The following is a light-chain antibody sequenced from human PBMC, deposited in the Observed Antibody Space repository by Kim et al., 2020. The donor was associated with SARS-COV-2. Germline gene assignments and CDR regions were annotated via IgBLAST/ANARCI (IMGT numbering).Light chain of an antibody. J-gene: IGKJ1*01. CDR1: QGIGNS. Sequence: ASVGDRVTITCRASQGIGNSLAWFQQKPGKAPKSLIYAASNLQSGVPSKFSGSGSGTDFTLTISSLQPEDFAIYYCQQYNIYPWTFGQGTKVDIK. CDR2: AAS. CDR3: QQYNIYPWT. V-gene: IGKV1-16*02.